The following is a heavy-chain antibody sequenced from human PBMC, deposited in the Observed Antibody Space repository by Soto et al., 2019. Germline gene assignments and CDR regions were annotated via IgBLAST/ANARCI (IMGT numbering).Heavy chain of an antibody. Sequence: TSETLSLTCTVSGGSISSYYWNWIRQPPGKGLEWIGYIYYSGSTNYNPSLKSRVTISVDTSKNQFSLKLSSVTAADTAVYYCARSSSYVGRSGNWFDPWGQGTLVTVSS. CDR3: ARSSSYVGRSGNWFDP. CDR2: IYYSGST. D-gene: IGHD5-12*01. V-gene: IGHV4-59*01. CDR1: GGSISSYY. J-gene: IGHJ5*02.